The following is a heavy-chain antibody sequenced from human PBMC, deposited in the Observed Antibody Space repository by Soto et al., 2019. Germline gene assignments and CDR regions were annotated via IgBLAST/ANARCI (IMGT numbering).Heavy chain of an antibody. Sequence: SETLSLTCAVSGGSISRSNWCSWVRQPPGKGLEWIGEIYHSGSTNYHPSLKSRVTISVDKSKNQFSLKLTSLTAAGTAVYYCARSITFDWLFFDNWGQGTLVTVSS. V-gene: IGHV4-4*02. CDR2: IYHSGST. CDR3: ARSITFDWLFFDN. CDR1: GGSISRSNW. D-gene: IGHD3-9*01. J-gene: IGHJ4*02.